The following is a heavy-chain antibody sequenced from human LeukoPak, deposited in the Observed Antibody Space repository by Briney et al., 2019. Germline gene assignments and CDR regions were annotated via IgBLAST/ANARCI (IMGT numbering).Heavy chain of an antibody. V-gene: IGHV4-59*11. CDR3: ARGPGIVVVPAAMPSPLDY. J-gene: IGHJ4*02. CDR1: GGSISSHY. D-gene: IGHD2-2*01. Sequence: SETLSLTCTVSGGSISSHYWSWLRQPPGKGLEGIGYIYYSGSTNYTPSLKSRVTISVDTSKNQSSLELSSVTAAHTAVYYCARGPGIVVVPAAMPSPLDYWGQGTLVTVSS. CDR2: IYYSGST.